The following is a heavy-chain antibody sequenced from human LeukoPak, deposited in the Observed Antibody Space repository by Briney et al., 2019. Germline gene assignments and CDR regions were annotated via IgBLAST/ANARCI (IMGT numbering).Heavy chain of an antibody. V-gene: IGHV4-39*01. CDR3: ARREDTSWYYFDF. CDR1: GGSINSTSYF. CDR2: INYSGRT. D-gene: IGHD2-2*01. J-gene: IGHJ4*02. Sequence: PSETLSLTCSVSGGSINSTSYFWGWIRQPPGKGPEWIGSINYSGRTYYNPSLKSRVTISMDTSKNQFSLKQTSLTAADTAVYFCARREDTSWYYFDFWGQGTQVTVSS.